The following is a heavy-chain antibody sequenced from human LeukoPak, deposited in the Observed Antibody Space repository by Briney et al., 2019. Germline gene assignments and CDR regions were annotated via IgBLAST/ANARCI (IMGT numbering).Heavy chain of an antibody. CDR2: ISGSGGST. Sequence: GGSLKLSCEASGFTFSSYAMSWVRQAPGKGLEWVSAISGSGGSTYYADSVKGRFTISRDNSKNTLYLQMNSLRAEDTAVYYCAKVPGQIYYFDYWGQGTLVTVSS. J-gene: IGHJ4*02. CDR1: GFTFSSYA. CDR3: AKVPGQIYYFDY. V-gene: IGHV3-23*01.